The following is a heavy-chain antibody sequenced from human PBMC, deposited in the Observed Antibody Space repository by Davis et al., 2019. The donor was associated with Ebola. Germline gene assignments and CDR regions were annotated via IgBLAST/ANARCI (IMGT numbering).Heavy chain of an antibody. CDR2: IGGNGDST. CDR1: GFTFSSYW. V-gene: IGHV3-23*01. D-gene: IGHD6-19*01. Sequence: GESLKISCAASGFTFSSYWMSWVRQAPGKGLEWVSGIGGNGDSTYYTDSVKGRFTISRDNSKNTLYLQMSSLRAEDTAVYYCARDRWLAFWYFDLWGRGTLVTVSS. CDR3: ARDRWLAFWYFDL. J-gene: IGHJ2*01.